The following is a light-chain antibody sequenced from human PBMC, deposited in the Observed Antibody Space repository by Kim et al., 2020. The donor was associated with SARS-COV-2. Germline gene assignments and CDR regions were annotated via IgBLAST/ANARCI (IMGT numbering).Light chain of an antibody. CDR1: SSDVGAYNY. CDR3: SSYTSSTTLV. Sequence: GQSITLSCTGSSSDVGAYNYVSWYQQHPDKAPKLMIYDVTIRPSGVSNRFSGSKSGNTASLTISGLQPEDEADYYCSSYTSSTTLVFGGGTQLTVL. V-gene: IGLV2-14*03. CDR2: DVT. J-gene: IGLJ2*01.